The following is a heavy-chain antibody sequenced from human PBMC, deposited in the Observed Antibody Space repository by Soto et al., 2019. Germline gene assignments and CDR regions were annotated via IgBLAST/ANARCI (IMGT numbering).Heavy chain of an antibody. Sequence: SETLSLTCTVSGGSISSYYWSWIRQPPGKGLEWIGYIYYSGSTNYNPSLKSRVTISVDTSKNQFSLKLSSVTAADTAVYYCARLVYCSGGSCYSDLFDPWAQRTLVTVSS. J-gene: IGHJ5*02. D-gene: IGHD2-15*01. CDR3: ARLVYCSGGSCYSDLFDP. CDR2: IYYSGST. CDR1: GGSISSYY. V-gene: IGHV4-59*08.